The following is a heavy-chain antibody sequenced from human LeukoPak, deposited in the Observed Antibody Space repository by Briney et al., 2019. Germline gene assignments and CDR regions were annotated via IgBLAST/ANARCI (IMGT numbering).Heavy chain of an antibody. CDR1: GFIFSRYA. V-gene: IGHV3-23*01. Sequence: GGSLRLSCAASGFIFSRYAVSWLRQAPGKGLECVSAISGDGINPYYADSVRGRFTISKDISKSTLYPQMNSLRAEDTAVYYCAKDYGLGGGSCFDSWGQGTLVTASS. D-gene: IGHD2-15*01. CDR2: ISGDGINP. CDR3: AKDYGLGGGSCFDS. J-gene: IGHJ4*02.